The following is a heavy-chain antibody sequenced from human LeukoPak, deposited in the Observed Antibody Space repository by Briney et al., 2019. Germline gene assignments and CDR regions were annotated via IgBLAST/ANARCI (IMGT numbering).Heavy chain of an antibody. V-gene: IGHV3-30*02. D-gene: IGHD3-22*01. CDR3: PKDPSTRIVVVITAPPDY. CDR1: GFTFSSYG. Sequence: GGSLRLSCAASGFTFSSYGMHWVRQAPGKGLEWVAFIRYDGSNKYYADSVKGRFTISRDNAKNTLYLQMNSLRAEDTAVYYCPKDPSTRIVVVITAPPDYWGQGTLVTVSS. CDR2: IRYDGSNK. J-gene: IGHJ4*02.